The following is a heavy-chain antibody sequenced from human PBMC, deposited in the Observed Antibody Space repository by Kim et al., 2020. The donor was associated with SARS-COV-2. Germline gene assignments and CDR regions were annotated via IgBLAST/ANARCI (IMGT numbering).Heavy chain of an antibody. V-gene: IGHV3-23*01. J-gene: IGHJ2*01. CDR3: AKNPWNYDSSGYYSPPSYWYFDL. D-gene: IGHD3-22*01. CDR1: GFTFSSYA. Sequence: GGSLRLSCAASGFTFSSYAMSWVRQAPGKGLEWVSAISGSGGSTYYADSVKGRFTISRDNSKNTLYLQMNSLRAEDTAVYYCAKNPWNYDSSGYYSPPSYWYFDLWGRGTLVTVSS. CDR2: ISGSGGST.